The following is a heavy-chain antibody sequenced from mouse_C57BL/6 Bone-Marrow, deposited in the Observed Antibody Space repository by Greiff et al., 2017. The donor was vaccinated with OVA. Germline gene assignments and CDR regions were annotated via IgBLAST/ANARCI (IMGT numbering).Heavy chain of an antibody. V-gene: IGHV1-52*01. D-gene: IGHD1-1*01. CDR3: ARSTTVVANWYFDV. Sequence: QVQLQQPGAELERPGSSVKLSCKASGYPFPSYWLHWVKQRPIQGLEWIGNIDPSESETHYNQKFKDKATLTVDKSSSTAYMQLSSLTSEDSAVYYCARSTTVVANWYFDVWGTGTTVTVSS. CDR2: IDPSESET. J-gene: IGHJ1*03. CDR1: GYPFPSYW.